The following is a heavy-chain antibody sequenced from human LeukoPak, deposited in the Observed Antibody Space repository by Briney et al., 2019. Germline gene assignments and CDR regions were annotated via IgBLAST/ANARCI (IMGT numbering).Heavy chain of an antibody. J-gene: IGHJ4*02. V-gene: IGHV3-23*01. D-gene: IGHD1-26*01. Sequence: GGSLRLPCAASGFTFSSYAMSWVRQAPGKGLEWVSAISGSGGSTYNADSVKGRFTISRDNSKNMLYLQMNSLRAEDTAVYYCAKESGSGSYLERYFDYWGQGTLVTVSS. CDR2: ISGSGGST. CDR1: GFTFSSYA. CDR3: AKESGSGSYLERYFDY.